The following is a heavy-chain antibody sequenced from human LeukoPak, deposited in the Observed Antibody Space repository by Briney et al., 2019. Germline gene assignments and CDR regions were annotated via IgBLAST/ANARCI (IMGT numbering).Heavy chain of an antibody. D-gene: IGHD3-10*01. Sequence: GASVKVSCKASGGTFSSYAISWVRQAPGQGLEWMGGIIPIFGTANYAQKFQGRVTITTDESTSTAYMELSSLRSEDTAVYYCASSGEGLDAFDIWGQGTMVTVSS. CDR3: ASSGEGLDAFDI. CDR1: GGTFSSYA. CDR2: IIPIFGTA. J-gene: IGHJ3*02. V-gene: IGHV1-69*05.